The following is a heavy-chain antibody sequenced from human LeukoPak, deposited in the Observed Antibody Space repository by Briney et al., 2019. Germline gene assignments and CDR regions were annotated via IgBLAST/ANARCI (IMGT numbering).Heavy chain of an antibody. J-gene: IGHJ4*02. CDR1: GFAFSNSN. CDR3: ARDDYYDSSGHSQDY. D-gene: IGHD3-22*01. CDR2: ISGSSDTI. V-gene: IGHV3-48*01. Sequence: GGSLRLSCAASGFAFSNSNMNWVRQAPGKGLEWVSYISGSSDTIYYADSVKGRFTISRDNAKNSPYLQVNSLRAEDTAVYYCARDDYYDSSGHSQDYWGQGTLVIVSS.